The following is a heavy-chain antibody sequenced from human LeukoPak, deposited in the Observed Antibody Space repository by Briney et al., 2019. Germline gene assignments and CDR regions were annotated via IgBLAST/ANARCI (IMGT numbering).Heavy chain of an antibody. J-gene: IGHJ4*02. D-gene: IGHD3-22*01. CDR1: GGSFSGYY. CDR2: INHSGST. CDR3: ARSRITMIVVVTPFDY. V-gene: IGHV4-34*01. Sequence: SETLSLTCAVYGGSFSGYYWSWIRQPPGKGLEWIGEINHSGSTNYNPSLKSRVTISVDPSKNQFSLKLSSVTAADTAVYYCARSRITMIVVVTPFDYWGQGTLVTVSS.